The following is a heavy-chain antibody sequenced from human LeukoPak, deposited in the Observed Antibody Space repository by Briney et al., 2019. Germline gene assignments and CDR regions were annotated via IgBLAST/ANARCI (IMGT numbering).Heavy chain of an antibody. D-gene: IGHD1-14*01. Sequence: SVKVSCRASGGTFSSYAISWVRQAPGQGLEWMGGIIPIFGTANYAQKLQGRVTITADKSTSTAYMELSSLRSEDTAVYYCARAENTWFDPWGQGTLVTVSS. CDR1: GGTFSSYA. V-gene: IGHV1-69*06. J-gene: IGHJ5*02. CDR2: IIPIFGTA. CDR3: ARAENTWFDP.